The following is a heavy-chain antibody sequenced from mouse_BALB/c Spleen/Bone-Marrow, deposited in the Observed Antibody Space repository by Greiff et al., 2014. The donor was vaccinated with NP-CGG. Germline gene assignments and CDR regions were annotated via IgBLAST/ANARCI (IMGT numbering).Heavy chain of an antibody. D-gene: IGHD2-1*01. CDR3: AKQYGNYDWYFDV. CDR2: IWGGGST. J-gene: IGHJ1*01. V-gene: IGHV2-6-5*01. Sequence: VKLQESGPGLVAPSRSLSITCTVSGFSLNDYGVSWIRQPPGKGLEWLGVIWGGGSTYYNSALKSRLSISKDNSKSQVFLKMNSLQTDDTAMYYCAKQYGNYDWYFDVWGAGTTVTVSS. CDR1: GFSLNDYG.